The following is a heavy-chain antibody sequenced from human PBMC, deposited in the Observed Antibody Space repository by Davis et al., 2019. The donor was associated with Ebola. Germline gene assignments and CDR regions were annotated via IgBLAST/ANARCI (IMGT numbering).Heavy chain of an antibody. CDR3: ARLFRGYSGYQDY. J-gene: IGHJ4*02. CDR2: IYPDDSDT. Sequence: GESLKISCKSSGYNFATYWIGWVRQMPGKGLEWMGIIYPDDSDTRYSPSFQGQVTISADKSINTAYLKWSSLKASDTAIYYCARLFRGYSGYQDYWGQGTLVSVSS. D-gene: IGHD5-12*01. CDR1: GYNFATYW. V-gene: IGHV5-51*01.